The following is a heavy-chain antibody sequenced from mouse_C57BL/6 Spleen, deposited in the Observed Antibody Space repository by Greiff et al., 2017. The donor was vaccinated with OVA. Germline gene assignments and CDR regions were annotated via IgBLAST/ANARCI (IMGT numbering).Heavy chain of an antibody. Sequence: QVHVKQPGAELVRPGSSVKLSCKASGYTFTSYCMHWVKQRPIQGLEWIGNIDPSDSETHYNQKFKDKATLTVDKSSNTAYMQLSSLTSEDSAVXCCARYSGSSSWFAYWGQGTLVTVSA. CDR3: ARYSGSSSWFAY. J-gene: IGHJ3*01. D-gene: IGHD1-1*01. V-gene: IGHV1-52*01. CDR1: GYTFTSYC. CDR2: IDPSDSET.